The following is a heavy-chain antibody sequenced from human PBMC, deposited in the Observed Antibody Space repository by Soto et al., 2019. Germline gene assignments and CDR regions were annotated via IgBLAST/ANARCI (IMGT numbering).Heavy chain of an antibody. CDR2: IWCGGSNK. D-gene: IGHD6-13*01. CDR3: AKGGIAAAGQNDAFDI. Sequence: GGSLRLSCAASGVPFSSYGMHWVRQAPGRGLEWVSVIWCGGSNKYYADSVKGRFTISRDNSKNTLYLQMNSLRAEDTAVYYCAKGGIAAAGQNDAFDIWGQGTMVTVSS. V-gene: IGHV3-33*06. J-gene: IGHJ3*02. CDR1: GVPFSSYG.